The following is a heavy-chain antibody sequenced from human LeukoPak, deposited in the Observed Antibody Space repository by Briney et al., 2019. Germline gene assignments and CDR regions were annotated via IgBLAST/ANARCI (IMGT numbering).Heavy chain of an antibody. V-gene: IGHV4-59*02. Sequence: SSETLSLTCSVSGGSVSSYYWSWIRQPPGKGLEWIGYIYDSGSTNYNPSLKSRVTISVDTSKNQFSLNLTSVTAADTAVYYCACPSGNHLYSFDYWGQGTLVTVSS. D-gene: IGHD1-14*01. J-gene: IGHJ4*02. CDR3: ACPSGNHLYSFDY. CDR2: IYDSGST. CDR1: GGSVSSYY.